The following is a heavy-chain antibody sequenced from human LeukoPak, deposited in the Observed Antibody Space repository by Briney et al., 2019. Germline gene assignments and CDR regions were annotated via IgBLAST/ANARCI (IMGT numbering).Heavy chain of an antibody. CDR1: GFTFSSYA. CDR3: AKVYDYVWGSYRRKTYYFDY. CDR2: ISGSGGST. D-gene: IGHD3-16*02. J-gene: IGHJ4*02. Sequence: GGSLRLSCAASGFTFSSYAMSWVREAPGKGREGVSAISGSGGSTYYADSVKGRFTISRDNSKNTLYLQMNSLRAEDTAVYYCAKVYDYVWGSYRRKTYYFDYWGQGTLVTVSS. V-gene: IGHV3-23*01.